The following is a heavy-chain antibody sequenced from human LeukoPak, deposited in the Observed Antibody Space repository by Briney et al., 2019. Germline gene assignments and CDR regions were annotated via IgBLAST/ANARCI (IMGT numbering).Heavy chain of an antibody. CDR3: ARVGAPGYSSGWYGANYYFDY. J-gene: IGHJ4*02. CDR2: IKQDGSEK. CDR1: EFTFSSYW. D-gene: IGHD6-19*01. Sequence: GGSLRLSCAASEFTFSSYWMSWVRQAPGKGLEWVANIKQDGSEKYYVDSVKGRFTISRDNAKNSLYLQMNSLRAEDTAVYYCARVGAPGYSSGWYGANYYFDYWGQGTLVTVSS. V-gene: IGHV3-7*03.